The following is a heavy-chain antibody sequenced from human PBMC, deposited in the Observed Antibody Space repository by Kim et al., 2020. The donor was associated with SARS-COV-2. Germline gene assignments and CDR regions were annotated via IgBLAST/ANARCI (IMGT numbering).Heavy chain of an antibody. V-gene: IGHV3-48*02. Sequence: GGSLRLSCAASGFTFSSYSMNWVRQAPGKGLEWVSYISSSSSTIYYADSVKGRFTISRDNAKNSLYLQMNSLRDEDTAVYYCARDKGSSWYLYYYYYGMDVWGQGTTVTVSS. CDR2: ISSSSSTI. D-gene: IGHD6-13*01. CDR1: GFTFSSYS. J-gene: IGHJ6*02. CDR3: ARDKGSSWYLYYYYYGMDV.